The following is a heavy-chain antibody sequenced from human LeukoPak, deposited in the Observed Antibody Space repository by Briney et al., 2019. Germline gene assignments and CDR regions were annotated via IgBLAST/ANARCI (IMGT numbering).Heavy chain of an antibody. CDR2: MNPNSGNT. D-gene: IGHD5-18*01. J-gene: IGHJ4*02. CDR3: ARDLQLSYYFDY. V-gene: IGHV1-8*03. Sequence: GASVKVSCKASGYTFTSYGINWVRQATGQGLEWMGWMNPNSGNTGYAQKFQGRVTITRNTSISTAYMELSSLRSEDTAVYYCARDLQLSYYFDYWGQGTLVTVSS. CDR1: GYTFTSYG.